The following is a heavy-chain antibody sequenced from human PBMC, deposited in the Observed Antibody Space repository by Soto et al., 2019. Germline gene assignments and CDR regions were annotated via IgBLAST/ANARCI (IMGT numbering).Heavy chain of an antibody. CDR2: IYYSGST. D-gene: IGHD3-9*01. CDR3: ARIHIWTGLPYFDI. CDR1: GGSISSYY. Sequence: SETLSLTCTVSGGSISSYYWSWIRQPPGKGLEWIGYIYYSGSTNYNPSLKSRVTISVDTSKNQFSLKLSSVTAADTAVYYCARIHIWTGLPYFDIWGQGTMVTVSS. V-gene: IGHV4-59*01. J-gene: IGHJ3*02.